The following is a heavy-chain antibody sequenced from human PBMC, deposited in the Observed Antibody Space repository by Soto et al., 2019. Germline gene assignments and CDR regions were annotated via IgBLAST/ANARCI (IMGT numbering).Heavy chain of an antibody. J-gene: IGHJ4*02. CDR2: INPNSGGT. V-gene: IGHV1-2*02. CDR3: ARGVGGYYENKFRLDY. D-gene: IGHD3-22*01. CDR1: GYTFTGYY. Sequence: ASVKVSCKASGYTFTGYYMHWVRQAPGQGLEWMGWINPNSGGTNYPQSFQGRVTMTRDTSTSTVYMELSSLRSEDTAVYYCARGVGGYYENKFRLDYWGQGSLVTVSS.